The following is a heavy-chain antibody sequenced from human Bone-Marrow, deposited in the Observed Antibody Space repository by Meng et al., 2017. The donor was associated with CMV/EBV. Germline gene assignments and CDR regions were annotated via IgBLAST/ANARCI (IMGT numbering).Heavy chain of an antibody. D-gene: IGHD3-22*01. Sequence: SETLSLTCAVYGGSFSGYYWGWIRQPPGKGLEWIGSIYHSGSTYYNPSLKSRVTISVDTSKNQFSLKLSSVTAADTAVYYCAGSITMIVVVHDYWGQGTLVTVSS. V-gene: IGHV4-38-2*01. CDR1: GGSFSGYY. J-gene: IGHJ4*02. CDR2: IYHSGST. CDR3: AGSITMIVVVHDY.